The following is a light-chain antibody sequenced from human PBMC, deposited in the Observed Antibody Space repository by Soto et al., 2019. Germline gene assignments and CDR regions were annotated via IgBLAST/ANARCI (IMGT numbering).Light chain of an antibody. Sequence: EMVWTQSPGTLSLSPGERATLSCRASQSVSTSYLDWYQQEAGQAPRLLIYGAYSRATGLPDRFSGSGSGTDFSLTISRLGPEDFAVYYCQQYGTSTRTFGQGTKVDIQ. J-gene: IGKJ1*01. CDR2: GAY. CDR1: QSVSTSY. V-gene: IGKV3-20*01. CDR3: QQYGTSTRT.